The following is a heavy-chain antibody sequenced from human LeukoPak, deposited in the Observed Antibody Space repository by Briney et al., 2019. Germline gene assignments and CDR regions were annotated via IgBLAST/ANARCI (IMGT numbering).Heavy chain of an antibody. D-gene: IGHD3-22*01. Sequence: QPGGSLRLSCAASGFTFSSYWMSWVRQAPGKGLEWVANIKQDGSEKYYVDSVKGRFTISRDNVKNSLYLQMNSLRAEDTAVYYCARDQSESGGYYDSSGNDYWGQGTLVTVSS. V-gene: IGHV3-7*01. J-gene: IGHJ4*02. CDR2: IKQDGSEK. CDR1: GFTFSSYW. CDR3: ARDQSESGGYYDSSGNDY.